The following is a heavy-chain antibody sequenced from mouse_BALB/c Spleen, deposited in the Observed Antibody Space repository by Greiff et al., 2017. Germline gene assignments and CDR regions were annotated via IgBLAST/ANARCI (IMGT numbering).Heavy chain of an antibody. CDR2: ISYDGSN. CDR1: GYSITSGYY. J-gene: IGHJ4*01. CDR3: ARGLNWDYYAMDY. Sequence: ESGPGLVKPSQSLSLTCSVTGYSITSGYYWNWIRQFPGNKLEWMGYISYDGSNNYNPSLKNRISITRDTSKNQFFLKLNSVTTEDTATYYCARGLNWDYYAMDYWGQGTSVTVSS. V-gene: IGHV3-6*02. D-gene: IGHD4-1*01.